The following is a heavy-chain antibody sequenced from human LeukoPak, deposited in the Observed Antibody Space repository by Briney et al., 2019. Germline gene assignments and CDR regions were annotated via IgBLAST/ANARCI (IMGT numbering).Heavy chain of an antibody. D-gene: IGHD3-16*01. V-gene: IGHV3-48*01. J-gene: IGHJ4*02. CDR3: ARDDYVWGSYRY. CDR2: ISSSSSTM. Sequence: GGSLRLSCAASGFTFSSYSMNWVRQAPGKGLEWVSYISSSSSTMYYADSVKGRFTISRDNAKNSLYLQMNSLRAEDTAVYYCARDDYVWGSYRYWGQGTLVTVSS. CDR1: GFTFSSYS.